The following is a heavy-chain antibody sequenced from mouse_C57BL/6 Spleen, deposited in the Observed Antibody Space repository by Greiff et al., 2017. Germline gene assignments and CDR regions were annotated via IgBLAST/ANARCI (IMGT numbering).Heavy chain of an antibody. CDR2: IYPGSGNT. CDR1: GYTFTDYY. V-gene: IGHV1-76*01. CDR3: ARRSGPYYAMDY. Sequence: QVQLKQSGAELVRPGASVKLSCKASGYTFTDYYINWVKQRPGQGLEWIARIYPGSGNTYYNEKFKGKATLTAEKSSSTAYMQLSSLTSEDSGVYFCARRSGPYYAMDYWGQGTSVTVAS. J-gene: IGHJ4*01.